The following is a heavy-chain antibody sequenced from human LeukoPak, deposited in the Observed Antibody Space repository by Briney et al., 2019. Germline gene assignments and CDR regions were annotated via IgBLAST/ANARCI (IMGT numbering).Heavy chain of an antibody. CDR3: ARHPKSIWFGELLYAGYHGENWFDP. D-gene: IGHD3-10*01. CDR1: GGSISSSSYY. J-gene: IGHJ5*02. V-gene: IGHV4-39*01. CDR2: IYYSGST. Sequence: SETLSLTCTVSGGSISSSSYYWGWIRQPPGKGLEWIGSIYYSGSTHYNPSLKSRVTISVDTSKNQFSLKLSSVTAADTAVYYCARHPKSIWFGELLYAGYHGENWFDPWGQGTLVTVSS.